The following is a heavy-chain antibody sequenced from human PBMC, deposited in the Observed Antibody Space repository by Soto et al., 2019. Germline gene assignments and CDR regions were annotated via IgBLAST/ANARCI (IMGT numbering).Heavy chain of an antibody. Sequence: ASVKVSCKASGGTFSSYTISWVRQAPGQGLEWMGRIIPILGIANYAQKFQGRVTITADKSTSTAYMELSSLRSEDTAVYYCARKNYDILTGYYSHWFDPWGQGTLVTVSS. CDR3: ARKNYDILTGYYSHWFDP. D-gene: IGHD3-9*01. CDR1: GGTFSSYT. CDR2: IIPILGIA. V-gene: IGHV1-69*02. J-gene: IGHJ5*02.